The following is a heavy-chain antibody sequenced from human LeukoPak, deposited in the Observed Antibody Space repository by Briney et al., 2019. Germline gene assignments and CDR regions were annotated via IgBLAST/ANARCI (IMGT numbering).Heavy chain of an antibody. J-gene: IGHJ5*02. V-gene: IGHV1-2*02. Sequence: ASVKVSCKASGYTFTGYYMHWVRRAPGQGLEWMGWINPNSGGTNYAQKFQGRVTMTRDTSISTAYMELSRLRSDDTAVYYCARDHCSSTSCRNVGHWFDPWGQGTLVTVSS. CDR3: ARDHCSSTSCRNVGHWFDP. D-gene: IGHD2-2*01. CDR1: GYTFTGYY. CDR2: INPNSGGT.